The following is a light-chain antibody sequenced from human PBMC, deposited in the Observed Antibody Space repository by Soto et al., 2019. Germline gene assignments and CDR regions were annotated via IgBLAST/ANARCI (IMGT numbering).Light chain of an antibody. CDR2: EVS. CDR3: SSYTSSSPLV. V-gene: IGLV2-14*01. Sequence: QSVLTQPASVSGSPGQSITISCTGAISDVGGYNYVSWYQRHPGKAPKLMIYEVSNRPSGVSDRFSGSTSGNTASLTISGLQAEDEADYYCSSYTSSSPLVFVTGTKVTVL. J-gene: IGLJ1*01. CDR1: ISDVGGYNY.